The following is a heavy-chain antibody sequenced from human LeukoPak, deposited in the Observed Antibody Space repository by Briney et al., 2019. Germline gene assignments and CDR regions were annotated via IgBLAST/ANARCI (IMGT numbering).Heavy chain of an antibody. Sequence: PGRSLRLSCAASGFTFSSYAMHWVRQAPGKGLEWVAVISYDGSNKYYADSMKGRFTISRDNSKNTLYLQMNSLRAEDTAVYYCARDMGHIVVVTAPKGFDYWGQGTLVTVSS. J-gene: IGHJ4*02. V-gene: IGHV3-30-3*01. CDR1: GFTFSSYA. CDR2: ISYDGSNK. D-gene: IGHD2-21*02. CDR3: ARDMGHIVVVTAPKGFDY.